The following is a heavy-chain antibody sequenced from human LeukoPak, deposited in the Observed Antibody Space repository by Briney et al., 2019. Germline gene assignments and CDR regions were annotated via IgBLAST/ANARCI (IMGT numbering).Heavy chain of an antibody. CDR1: GFTFDDYA. D-gene: IGHD6-6*01. Sequence: PGRSLRLSCAASGFTFDDYAMHWVRQAPGKGLEWVSGISWNSGSIGYADSVKGRFTISRDNAKNSLYLQMNSLRAEDTALYYCARPLSGYSSSLGYWGQGTLVTVSS. CDR2: ISWNSGSI. J-gene: IGHJ4*02. V-gene: IGHV3-9*01. CDR3: ARPLSGYSSSLGY.